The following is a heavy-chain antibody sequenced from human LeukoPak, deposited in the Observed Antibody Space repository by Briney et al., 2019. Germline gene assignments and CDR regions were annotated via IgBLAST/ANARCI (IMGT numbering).Heavy chain of an antibody. CDR1: GGTFSSYA. CDR3: ARGVVGYCSSTSCPYYYYSMDV. CDR2: IIPILGIA. V-gene: IGHV1-69*04. J-gene: IGHJ6*02. Sequence: ASVKVSCKASGGTFSSYAINWVRQAPGQGLEWMGRIIPILGIANYAQKFQGRVTITADKSTSTAYMELSSLRSEDTAVYYCARGVVGYCSSTSCPYYYYSMDVWGQGTTVTVSS. D-gene: IGHD2-2*01.